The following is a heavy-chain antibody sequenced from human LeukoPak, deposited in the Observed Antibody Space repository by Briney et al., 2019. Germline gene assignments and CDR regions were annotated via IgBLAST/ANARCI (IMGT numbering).Heavy chain of an antibody. CDR3: TKDFGY. D-gene: IGHD3-10*01. V-gene: IGHV3-30*02. CDR2: IRYDGSNK. Sequence: GGSLRLSCTASGFTFSSYNMNWVRQAPGKGLEWVAFIRYDGSNKYYADSVKGRFTISRDNSKNTLYLQMNSLRAEDTAVYYCTKDFGYWGQGTLVTVSS. CDR1: GFTFSSYN. J-gene: IGHJ4*02.